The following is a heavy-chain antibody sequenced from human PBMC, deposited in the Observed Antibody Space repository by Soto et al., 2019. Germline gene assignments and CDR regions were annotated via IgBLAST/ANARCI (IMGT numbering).Heavy chain of an antibody. CDR2: IYPGDSDT. D-gene: IGHD3-3*01. CDR3: ARLTYYDFWSGYWSYFDY. CDR1: GYSFTSYW. V-gene: IGHV5-51*01. J-gene: IGHJ4*02. Sequence: PGESLKISCKGSGYSFTSYWIGWVRQTPGKGLEWMGIIYPGDSDTRYSPSFQGQVTISADKSISTAYLQWSSLKASDTAMYYCARLTYYDFWSGYWSYFDYWGQGTLVTV.